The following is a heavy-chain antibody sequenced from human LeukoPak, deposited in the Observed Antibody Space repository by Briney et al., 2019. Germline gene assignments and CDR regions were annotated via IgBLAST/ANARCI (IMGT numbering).Heavy chain of an antibody. Sequence: PSETLSLTCGVSGVSISRGYYWGWIRQPPGKGLEWIGVIFPSGTTSGNPYYNPSLQSRVSISIDTSNNRFSLTLSSVTAADTAVYYCARLNGGPFDYWGQGTLVIVSS. CDR3: ARLNGGPFDY. CDR2: IFPSGTTSGNP. CDR1: GVSISRGYY. J-gene: IGHJ4*02. D-gene: IGHD3-16*01. V-gene: IGHV4-38-2*01.